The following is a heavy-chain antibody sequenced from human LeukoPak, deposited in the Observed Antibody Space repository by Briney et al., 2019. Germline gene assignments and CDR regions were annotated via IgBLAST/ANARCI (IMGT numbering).Heavy chain of an antibody. V-gene: IGHV3-23*01. CDR1: GFTFNNYA. D-gene: IGHD3-3*01. CDR2: ISGGGGST. J-gene: IGHJ4*02. Sequence: GGSLSLSCAGAGFTFNNYAMSWVRQAPGKGLEWVSSISGGGGSTEYADSVKGRFTISRDISKNMLYLQMNSLRAEDTALYYCAKMSGYYSRWASTFDFWGQGTLVTVSS. CDR3: AKMSGYYSRWASTFDF.